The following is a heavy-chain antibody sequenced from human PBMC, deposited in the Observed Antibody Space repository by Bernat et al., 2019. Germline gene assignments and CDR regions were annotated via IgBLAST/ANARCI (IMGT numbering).Heavy chain of an antibody. CDR1: GFTVSSNY. D-gene: IGHD3-3*01. CDR2: IYSGGST. J-gene: IGHJ3*02. CDR3: ATHYDFWRGYYFGGKGVIDDAFDI. V-gene: IGHV3-53*02. Sequence: EVQLVETGGGLIQPGGSLRLSCAASGFTVSSNYMSWVRQAPGKGLEWVSVIYSGGSTYYADSVKGRFTISRENSKNTLYLQMNSLRAEDTAVYYCATHYDFWRGYYFGGKGVIDDAFDIWGQGTMVTVSS.